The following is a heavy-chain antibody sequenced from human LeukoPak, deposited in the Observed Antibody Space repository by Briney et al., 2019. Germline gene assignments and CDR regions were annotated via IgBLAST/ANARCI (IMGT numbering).Heavy chain of an antibody. CDR1: GFTFSSYE. Sequence: GGSLRLSCAASGFTFSSYEMNWVRQAPGKGLEWVSYISSSGSTIYYADSVKGRFTISRDNAKNSLYLQMNSLRAEDTAVYYCASIAVAGTAEYFQHWGQGTLVSVSS. D-gene: IGHD6-19*01. CDR2: ISSSGSTI. V-gene: IGHV3-48*03. CDR3: ASIAVAGTAEYFQH. J-gene: IGHJ1*01.